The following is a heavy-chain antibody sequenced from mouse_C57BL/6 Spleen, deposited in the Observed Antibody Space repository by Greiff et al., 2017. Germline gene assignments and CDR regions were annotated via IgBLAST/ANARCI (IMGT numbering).Heavy chain of an antibody. Sequence: EVQLQESGTVLARPGASVKMSCKPSGYTFTSYWMHWVKQRPGQGLEWIGAIYPGNSDTSYNQKFKGKATLTAVTSASTAYMELSSLTNEYSAVSYCTRDNPYWYFDVWGTGTTVTFSS. CDR2: IYPGNSDT. CDR1: GYTFTSYW. V-gene: IGHV1-5*01. CDR3: TRDNPYWYFDV. J-gene: IGHJ1*03.